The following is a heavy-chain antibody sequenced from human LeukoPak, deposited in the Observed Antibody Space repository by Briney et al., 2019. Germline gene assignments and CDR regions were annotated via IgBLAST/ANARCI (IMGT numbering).Heavy chain of an antibody. CDR2: IYYSGST. J-gene: IGHJ4*02. CDR1: GGSISSYY. D-gene: IGHD3-10*01. Sequence: SETLSLTCTVSGGSISSYYWGWIRQPPGKGLEWIGSIYYSGSTYYNPSLKSRVTISVDTSKNQFSLKLSSVTAADTAVYYCARRPTYYYGSGSYNYWGQGTLVTVSS. CDR3: ARRPTYYYGSGSYNY. V-gene: IGHV4-39*01.